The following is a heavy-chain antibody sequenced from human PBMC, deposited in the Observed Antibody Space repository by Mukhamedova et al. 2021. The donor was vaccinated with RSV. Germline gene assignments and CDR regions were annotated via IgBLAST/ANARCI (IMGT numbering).Heavy chain of an antibody. V-gene: IGHV4-31*02. D-gene: IGHD5-18*01. J-gene: IGHJ3*02. CDR3: AREISPSPSTAMVTHAFDI. Sequence: RVTISVDTSKNQFSLKLSSVTAADTAVYYCAREISPSPSTAMVTHAFDIWGQGTMVTVSS.